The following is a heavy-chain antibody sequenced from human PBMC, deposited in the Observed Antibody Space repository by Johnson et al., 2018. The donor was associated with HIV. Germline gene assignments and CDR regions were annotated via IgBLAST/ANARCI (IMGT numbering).Heavy chain of an antibody. D-gene: IGHD3-16*01. CDR1: GFTFSSYA. V-gene: IGHV3-30*04. J-gene: IGHJ3*02. CDR2: MSYDGISE. Sequence: MLLVESGGGVVQPGGSLTLSCAASGFTFSSYAMHWVRQAPGKGLEWVAVMSYDGISEYNADSVKGRFTISRDNSKNTLYLQMNRLRADDTAVYYCARGLGLQQIDIWGQGTMVTVSS. CDR3: ARGLGLQQIDI.